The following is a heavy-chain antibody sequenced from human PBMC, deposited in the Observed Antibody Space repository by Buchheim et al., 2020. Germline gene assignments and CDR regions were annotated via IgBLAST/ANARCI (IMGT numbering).Heavy chain of an antibody. D-gene: IGHD2-21*01. Sequence: EVQLLEPGGGLVQPGGSLRLSCAASGFTFTNYAMSWVRQAPGKGLEWVSGISGSGFRTYYADSVKGRFTISRDNSKNTYLEMNSLRAEDTAIYYCAKDILGMWYYFDYWGQGAL. J-gene: IGHJ4*02. V-gene: IGHV3-23*01. CDR2: ISGSGFRT. CDR1: GFTFTNYA. CDR3: AKDILGMWYYFDY.